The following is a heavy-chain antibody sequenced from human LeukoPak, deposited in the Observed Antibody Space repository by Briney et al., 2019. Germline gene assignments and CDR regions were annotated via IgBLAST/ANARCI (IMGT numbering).Heavy chain of an antibody. Sequence: GGPLRLSCAASGFTFSSYEMNWVRQAPGKGLEWVSYISSSGSTIYYADSVKGRFTISRDNAKNSLYLQMNSLRAEDTAVYYCARGSRKSSGWYIDYWGQGTLVTVSS. D-gene: IGHD6-19*01. V-gene: IGHV3-48*03. CDR1: GFTFSSYE. J-gene: IGHJ4*02. CDR2: ISSSGSTI. CDR3: ARGSRKSSGWYIDY.